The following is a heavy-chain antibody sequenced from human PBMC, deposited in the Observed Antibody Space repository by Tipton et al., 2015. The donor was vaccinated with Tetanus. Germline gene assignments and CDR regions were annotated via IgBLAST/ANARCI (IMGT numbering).Heavy chain of an antibody. V-gene: IGHV4-39*07. CDR3: ARVRTLSDFWSDSGYYFDH. Sequence: TLSLTCIVSGGSISSSSYYWGWIRQPPGEGLEWIGEINHSGSTNYNPSLKSRVTMPVDTSRDQFSLKLKSVTAADTAVYYCARVRTLSDFWSDSGYYFDHWGQGTLVTVSS. CDR1: GGSISSSSYY. J-gene: IGHJ4*02. CDR2: INHSGST. D-gene: IGHD3/OR15-3a*01.